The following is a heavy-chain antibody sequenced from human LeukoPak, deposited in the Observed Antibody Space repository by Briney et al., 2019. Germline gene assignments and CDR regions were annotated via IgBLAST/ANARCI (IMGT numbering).Heavy chain of an antibody. V-gene: IGHV4-31*03. CDR1: GGSISSGGYY. J-gene: IGHJ4*02. D-gene: IGHD3-22*01. CDR3: ARRGGRYDSSGYYFGY. Sequence: SETLSLTCTVSGGSISSGGYYWSWIRQHPGKGLEWIVYIYYSGSTYYNPSLKSRITISVDTSKNQFSLKLSSVTAADTAVYYCARRGGRYDSSGYYFGYWGQGTLVTVSS. CDR2: IYYSGST.